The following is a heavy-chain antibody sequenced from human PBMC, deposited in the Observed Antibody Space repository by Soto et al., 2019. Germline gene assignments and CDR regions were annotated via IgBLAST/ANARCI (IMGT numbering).Heavy chain of an antibody. V-gene: IGHV3-21*01. Sequence: GGSLRLSCAASGFTFSSYSMNWVRQAPGKGLEWVSSISSSSSYIYYADSVKGRFTISRDNAKNSLYLQMNSLRAEDTAVYYCARDLRLWGKQPDAFDIWGQGTMVTVSS. CDR2: ISSSSSYI. D-gene: IGHD6-13*01. J-gene: IGHJ3*02. CDR1: GFTFSSYS. CDR3: ARDLRLWGKQPDAFDI.